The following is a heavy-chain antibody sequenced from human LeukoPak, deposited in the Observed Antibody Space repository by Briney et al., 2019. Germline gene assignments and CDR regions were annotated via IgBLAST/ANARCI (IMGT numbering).Heavy chain of an antibody. CDR2: IIPIFGTA. V-gene: IGHV1-69*13. D-gene: IGHD2-2*01. Sequence: SVKVSCKASGGTFSSYAISWVRQAPGQGLEWMGGIIPIFGTANYAQKFQGRVTITAAESTSTAYMELSSLRSEDTYVSYWSRGPLRNIVVVPAAMGRAGPNYSYMDVGGKGTRVTISS. J-gene: IGHJ6*03. CDR1: GGTFSSYA. CDR3: SRGPLRNIVVVPAAMGRAGPNYSYMDV.